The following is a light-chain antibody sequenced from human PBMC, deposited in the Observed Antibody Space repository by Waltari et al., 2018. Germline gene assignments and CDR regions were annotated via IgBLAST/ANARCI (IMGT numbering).Light chain of an antibody. J-gene: IGLJ3*02. Sequence: QSILTQPTSVSGAPGQRVTISCTGSSSNIGAGHDVHWYQQFPGTATKLLIYGNNNRPSWVPDRFSGSKSGSSASLAINGLQAEDEADYYYQSFDSNVRGGVVFGGGTKVTVL. CDR3: QSFDSNVRGGVV. CDR2: GNN. V-gene: IGLV1-40*01. CDR1: SSNIGAGHD.